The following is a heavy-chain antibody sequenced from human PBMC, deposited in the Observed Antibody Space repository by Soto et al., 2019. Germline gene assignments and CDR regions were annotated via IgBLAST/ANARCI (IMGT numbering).Heavy chain of an antibody. CDR1: GFTFSTFW. Sequence: ASGFTFSTFWMHWVRHAPGNGLVWVSRINSDGSSTNYADSVKGRVTISRDNAKNMLYLQMNSLRAEDTAVYYCARDFEYWGQGTLVTVSS. V-gene: IGHV3-74*01. J-gene: IGHJ4*02. CDR3: ARDFEY. CDR2: INSDGSST.